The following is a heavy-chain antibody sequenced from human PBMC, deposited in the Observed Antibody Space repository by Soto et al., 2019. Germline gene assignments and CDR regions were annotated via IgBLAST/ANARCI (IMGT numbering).Heavy chain of an antibody. CDR3: ARVAVDIVVVPAAIRVNCFDP. CDR2: ISAYNGNT. J-gene: IGHJ5*02. CDR1: GYTFTSYG. V-gene: IGHV1-18*01. Sequence: ASVKVSCKASGYTFTSYGISWVRQAPGQGLEWMGWISAYNGNTNYAQKLQGRVTMTTDTSTSTAYMELRSLRSDDTAVYYCARVAVDIVVVPAAIRVNCFDPWGQGTLVTVSS. D-gene: IGHD2-2*01.